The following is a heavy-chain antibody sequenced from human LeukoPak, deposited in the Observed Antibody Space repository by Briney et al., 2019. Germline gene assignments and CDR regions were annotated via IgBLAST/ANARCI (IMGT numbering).Heavy chain of an antibody. CDR2: IWYDGSNK. CDR1: GFTFSSYG. J-gene: IGHJ4*02. Sequence: PGGSLRLSCAASGFTFSSYGMPWVRQAPGKGLEWVALIWYDGSNKYYADSVKGRFTISRDNSKNTLYVQMNSLRAEETAVYYCARASNCISTTCSVDYWGQGTLVTVSS. CDR3: ARASNCISTTCSVDY. D-gene: IGHD2-2*01. V-gene: IGHV3-33*01.